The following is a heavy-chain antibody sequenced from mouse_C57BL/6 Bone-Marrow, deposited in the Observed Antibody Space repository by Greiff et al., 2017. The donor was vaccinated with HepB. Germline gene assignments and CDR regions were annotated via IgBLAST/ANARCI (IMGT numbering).Heavy chain of an antibody. V-gene: IGHV1-42*01. D-gene: IGHD1-1*01. CDR2: INPSTGGT. Sequence: VQLQQSGPELVKPGASVKISCKASGYSFTGYYMNWVKQSPEKSLEWIGEINPSTGGTTYNQKFKAKATLTVDKSSSTAYMQLKSLTSEDSAVYYCAIGSRYTFDYWGQGTTLTVSS. CDR3: AIGSRYTFDY. J-gene: IGHJ2*01. CDR1: GYSFTGYY.